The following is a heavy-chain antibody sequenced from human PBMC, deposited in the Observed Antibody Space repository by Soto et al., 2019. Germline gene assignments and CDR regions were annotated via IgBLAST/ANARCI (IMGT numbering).Heavy chain of an antibody. D-gene: IGHD1-26*01. Sequence: EVQLLESGGDLVQPGGSLRLSCAASGFTFSSYAMNWVRQAPGKGLEWVSAISGSGGNTFYADSVKGRFTISRDNSKNTLFLLMHSLRAEDTAIYYCAMLYSGSYSYHGMDVWGQGTTVTVSS. CDR1: GFTFSSYA. CDR2: ISGSGGNT. V-gene: IGHV3-23*01. CDR3: AMLYSGSYSYHGMDV. J-gene: IGHJ6*02.